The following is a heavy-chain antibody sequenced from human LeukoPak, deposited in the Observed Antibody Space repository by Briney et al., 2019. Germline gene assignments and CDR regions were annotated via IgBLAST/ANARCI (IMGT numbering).Heavy chain of an antibody. J-gene: IGHJ4*02. D-gene: IGHD1-26*01. CDR1: GGSFSGYY. Sequence: LETLSLTCAVYGGSFSGYYWSWIRQPPGKGLEWIGEINHSGSTNYNPSLKSRVTISVDTSKNQFSLKLSSVTAADTAVYYCARGPRRSGSMGYWGQGTLVTVSS. CDR2: INHSGST. CDR3: ARGPRRSGSMGY. V-gene: IGHV4-34*01.